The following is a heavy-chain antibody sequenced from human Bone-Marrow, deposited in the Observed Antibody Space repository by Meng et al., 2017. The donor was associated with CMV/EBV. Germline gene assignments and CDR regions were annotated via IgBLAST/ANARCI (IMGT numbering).Heavy chain of an antibody. CDR3: ARAGVGGNSSVDP. CDR1: GGTFSSYT. V-gene: IGHV1-69*02. D-gene: IGHD4-23*01. CDR2: IIPILGIV. Sequence: SVKVSCKASGGTFSSYTISWVRQAPGQGLEWMGRIIPILGIVNYAQKFQGRVTITADKSTNTVYMELNSLRSEDTAMYYCARAGVGGNSSVDPWGQGTLVTVPS. J-gene: IGHJ5*02.